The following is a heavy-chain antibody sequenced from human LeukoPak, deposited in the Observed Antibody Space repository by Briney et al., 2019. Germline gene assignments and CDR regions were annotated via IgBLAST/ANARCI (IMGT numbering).Heavy chain of an antibody. CDR1: GYALKDLS. D-gene: IGHD3-10*01. CDR3: ARGPRITMVRGGQWYYYMDV. V-gene: IGHV1-24*01. CDR2: SDPEDTKKT. J-gene: IGHJ6*03. Sequence: ASVKVSCKVSGYALKDLSMYWVRQAPGKGLEWMGGSDPEDTKKTMYAQKFQGRVTMTRDTSTSTVYMELSSLRSDDTAVYYCARGPRITMVRGGQWYYYMDVWGKGTTVTISS.